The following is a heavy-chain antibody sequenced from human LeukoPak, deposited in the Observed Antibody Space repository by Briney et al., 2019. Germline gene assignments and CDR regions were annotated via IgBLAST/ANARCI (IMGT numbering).Heavy chain of an antibody. Sequence: SETLTLTCTVSGGSISTSSYYWGWIRQPPGKGLEWIGSMYYSGSPYYNPSLKGRVTIYVDTSKNQLSLKLSSVIAADTAVYYCARLSRGSGSYYNAYYFDYWGQGTLVTVSS. CDR3: ARLSRGSGSYYNAYYFDY. J-gene: IGHJ4*02. V-gene: IGHV4-39*01. D-gene: IGHD3-10*01. CDR1: GGSISTSSYY. CDR2: MYYSGSP.